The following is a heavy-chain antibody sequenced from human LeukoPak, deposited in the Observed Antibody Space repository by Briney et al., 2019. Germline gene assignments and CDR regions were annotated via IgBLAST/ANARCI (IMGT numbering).Heavy chain of an antibody. Sequence: GGSLRLSCAASGFTFSSYSMNWVRQAPGKGREWGSYISSSSSTIYYADSVKGRFTISRDNAKNSLYLQMNSLRDEDTAVYYCASPTYYYDSSGFDYWGQGTLVTVSS. D-gene: IGHD3-22*01. CDR3: ASPTYYYDSSGFDY. J-gene: IGHJ4*02. CDR1: GFTFSSYS. V-gene: IGHV3-48*02. CDR2: ISSSSSTI.